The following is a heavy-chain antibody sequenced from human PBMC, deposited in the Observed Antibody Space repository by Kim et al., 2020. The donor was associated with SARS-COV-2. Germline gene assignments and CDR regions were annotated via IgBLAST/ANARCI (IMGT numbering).Heavy chain of an antibody. CDR2: ISANNGKT. J-gene: IGHJ4*02. CDR3: ARDRTVCQYSSSDHYFDY. D-gene: IGHD6-6*01. Sequence: ASVKVSCKASGYTFSSYGFSWVRQAPGQGLEWMGWISANNGKTKYAQKFQGRVTMTTDTSTSTAYMELRSLRSDDTALYYCARDRTVCQYSSSDHYFDYWGEGGPVRVS. CDR1: GYTFSSYG. V-gene: IGHV1-18*01.